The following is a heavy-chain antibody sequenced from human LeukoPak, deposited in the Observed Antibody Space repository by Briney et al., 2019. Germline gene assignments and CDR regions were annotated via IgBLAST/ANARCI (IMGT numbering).Heavy chain of an antibody. V-gene: IGHV4-59*08. CDR1: GGSISSYY. CDR2: IYYSGST. Sequence: SETLSLTCTVSGGSISSYYWSWIRQPPGKGLEWIGYIYYSGSTYYNPSLKSRVTISVDTSKNQFSLKLSSVTAADTAVYYCARGHCSSTSCYLFDYWGQGTLVTVSS. D-gene: IGHD2-2*01. CDR3: ARGHCSSTSCYLFDY. J-gene: IGHJ4*02.